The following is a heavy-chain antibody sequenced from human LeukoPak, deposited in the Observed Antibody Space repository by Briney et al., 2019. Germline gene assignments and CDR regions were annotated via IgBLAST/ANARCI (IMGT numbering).Heavy chain of an antibody. J-gene: IGHJ4*02. CDR3: ARDQAHSYGRYFDP. V-gene: IGHV4-59*01. CDR2: ISYGTT. CDR1: GDALSTYY. D-gene: IGHD5-18*01. Sequence: SETLSLTCSVSGDALSTYYWNWIRQIPGKGLEWIGYISYGTTDYNPSLKSRVTISVDTSKNEFSLRLTSVPAEDTPVYFCARDQAHSYGRYFDPWSQGTLVSVSS.